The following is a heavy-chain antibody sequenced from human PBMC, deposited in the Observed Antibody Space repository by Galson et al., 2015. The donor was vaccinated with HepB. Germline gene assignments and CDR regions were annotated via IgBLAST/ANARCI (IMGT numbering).Heavy chain of an antibody. CDR2: IWYDGSNK. V-gene: IGHV3-33*01. D-gene: IGHD3-9*01. CDR1: GFTFSSYG. CDR3: ARDSMTGLAYYYYGMDV. Sequence: SLRLSCAASGFTFSSYGMHWVRQAPGKGLEWVAVIWYDGSNKYYADSVKGRFTISRDNSKNTLYLQMNSLRAEDTAVYYCARDSMTGLAYYYYGMDVWGQGTTVTVSS. J-gene: IGHJ6*02.